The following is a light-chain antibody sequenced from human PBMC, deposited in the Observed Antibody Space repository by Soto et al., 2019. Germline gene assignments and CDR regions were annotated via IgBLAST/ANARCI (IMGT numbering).Light chain of an antibody. J-gene: IGKJ2*01. V-gene: IGKV3-20*01. CDR1: QSIMSNF. CDR3: QHYHNSSFA. CDR2: GTS. Sequence: ENVLTQSPGTLSLSPGESATLSCRASQSIMSNFLAWYQQKPGQAPRLLIYGTSSRATGIPDRFSGSGSGTDFTLSISTLEPEDCAVYYCQHYHNSSFAFGQGTKLEIK.